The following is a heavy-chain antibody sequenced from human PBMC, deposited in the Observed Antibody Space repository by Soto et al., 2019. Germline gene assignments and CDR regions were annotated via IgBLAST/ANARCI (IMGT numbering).Heavy chain of an antibody. CDR3: ARGNDYIWGSYRSPLGY. Sequence: PGGSVRLSCAASGVSFSSYSMNWVRQAPGKGLEWVSYISSSSSTIYYADSVKGRFTISRDNAKNSLYLQMNSLRAEDTAVYYCARGNDYIWGSYRSPLGYWGQGTLVTVSS. CDR1: GVSFSSYS. D-gene: IGHD3-16*02. J-gene: IGHJ4*02. CDR2: ISSSSSTI. V-gene: IGHV3-48*01.